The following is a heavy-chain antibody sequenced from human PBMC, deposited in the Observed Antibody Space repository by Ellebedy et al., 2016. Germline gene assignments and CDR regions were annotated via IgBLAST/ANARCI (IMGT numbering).Heavy chain of an antibody. D-gene: IGHD3-22*01. V-gene: IGHV3-74*01. Sequence: GGSLRLSXAASGFSFSDYWMYWVRHTPGKGLMWVSRIKGDGNYIAYADSVEGRFTISRDNSKNTLYLQMSSLRAEDTAVYYCTKCMTGSGHCYFDFWGQGTPVTVSS. CDR3: TKCMTGSGHCYFDF. J-gene: IGHJ4*02. CDR2: IKGDGNYI. CDR1: GFSFSDYW.